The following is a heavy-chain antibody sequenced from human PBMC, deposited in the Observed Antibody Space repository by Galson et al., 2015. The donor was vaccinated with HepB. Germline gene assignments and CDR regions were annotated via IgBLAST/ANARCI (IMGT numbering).Heavy chain of an antibody. Sequence: SLRLSCAASGFTFSPIWMSWVRQAPGKGLEWVANIKGDGSEEYYVDSVKGRFTISRDNSRNTLYLQMNGLRSDDTAVYYCARERGAGWYEGNDYWGQGTRVVVSS. CDR3: ARERGAGWYEGNDY. V-gene: IGHV3-7*01. D-gene: IGHD6-19*01. CDR2: IKGDGSEE. CDR1: GFTFSPIW. J-gene: IGHJ4*02.